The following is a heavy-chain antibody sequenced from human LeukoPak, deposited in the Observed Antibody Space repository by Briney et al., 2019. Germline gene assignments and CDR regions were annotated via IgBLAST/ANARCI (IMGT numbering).Heavy chain of an antibody. CDR2: ISAYNGNT. V-gene: IGHV1-18*01. CDR1: GYTFTSYG. D-gene: IGHD1-26*01. Sequence: ASVKVSCKASGYTFTSYGISWVRQAPGQGLEWMGWISAYNGNTNYAQKLQGRVTMTTDTSTSTAHMELRSLRSDDTAMYYCAREAVGATTAYWGQGTLVTVSS. CDR3: AREAVGATTAY. J-gene: IGHJ4*02.